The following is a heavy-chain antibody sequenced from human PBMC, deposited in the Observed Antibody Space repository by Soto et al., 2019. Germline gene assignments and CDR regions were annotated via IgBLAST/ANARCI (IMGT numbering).Heavy chain of an antibody. CDR2: IFSNDEK. Sequence: QVTLKESGPVLVKPTETLTLTCTVSGFSLSNARMGVSWIRQPPGKALEWLAHIFSNDEKSYSTSLKSRLTISKDTSKSQVVLTMTTMDTVDTATYYCARSQSLRYFDWAYGMDVWGQGTTVTVSS. D-gene: IGHD3-9*01. V-gene: IGHV2-26*01. J-gene: IGHJ6*02. CDR3: ARSQSLRYFDWAYGMDV. CDR1: GFSLSNARMG.